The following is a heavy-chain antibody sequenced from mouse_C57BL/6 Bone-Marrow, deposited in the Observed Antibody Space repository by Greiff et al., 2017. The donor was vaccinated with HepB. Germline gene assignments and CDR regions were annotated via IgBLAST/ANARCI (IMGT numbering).Heavy chain of an antibody. V-gene: IGHV7-1*01. CDR2: SRNKANDYTT. D-gene: IGHD2-4*01. Sequence: EVKLVESGGGLVQSGRSLRLSCATSGFTFSDFYMEWVRQAPGKGLEWIAASRNKANDYTTEYSASVKGRFIVSRDTSQSILYLQMNALRAEDTAIYYCARYGWSYDYDGYYAMDYWGQGTSVTVSS. CDR3: ARYGWSYDYDGYYAMDY. J-gene: IGHJ4*01. CDR1: GFTFSDFY.